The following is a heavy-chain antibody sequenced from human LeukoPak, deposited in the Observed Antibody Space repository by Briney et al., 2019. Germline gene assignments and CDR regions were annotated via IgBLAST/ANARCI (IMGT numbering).Heavy chain of an antibody. CDR2: ISSSSSYI. V-gene: IGHV3-21*01. D-gene: IGHD3-16*01. Sequence: PGGSLRPSCAASGFTFSSNSMNWVRQAPGNGREWVSSISSSSSYIYYADSVKGRFTISRDNAKNSLYLQRNSLRAEDTAVYYCARKVGGMGEDYWGQGTLVTVSS. J-gene: IGHJ4*02. CDR3: ARKVGGMGEDY. CDR1: GFTFSSNS.